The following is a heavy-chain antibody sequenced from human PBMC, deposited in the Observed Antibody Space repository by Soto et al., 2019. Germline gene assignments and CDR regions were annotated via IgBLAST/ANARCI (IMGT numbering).Heavy chain of an antibody. CDR1: GFTFSSYW. J-gene: IGHJ3*02. CDR2: IKQDGSEK. CDR3: AGAMPTYYDYIWGSHPKNDAFDI. V-gene: IGHV3-7*01. Sequence: GGSLRLSCAASGFTFSSYWMSWVRQAPGKGLEWVANIKQDGSEKYYVDSVKGRITISRDNAKNSLYLQMNSLRAEDTAVYYCAGAMPTYYDYIWGSHPKNDAFDIWGQGTMVTVSS. D-gene: IGHD3-16*01.